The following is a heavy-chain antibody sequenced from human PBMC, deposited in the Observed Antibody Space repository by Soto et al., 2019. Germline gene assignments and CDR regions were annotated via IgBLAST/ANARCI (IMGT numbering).Heavy chain of an antibody. CDR2: IYYSGST. D-gene: IGHD6-13*01. Sequence: QLQLQESGPGLVKPSETLSLTCTVSGGSISSSSYYWGWIRQPPGKGLEWIGSIYYSGSTYYNPSLKSRVTISGDTSKNQFSLKLSSVTAADTAVYYCARRLGSSWYMGWFDPWGQGTLVTVSS. J-gene: IGHJ5*02. CDR3: ARRLGSSWYMGWFDP. CDR1: GGSISSSSYY. V-gene: IGHV4-39*01.